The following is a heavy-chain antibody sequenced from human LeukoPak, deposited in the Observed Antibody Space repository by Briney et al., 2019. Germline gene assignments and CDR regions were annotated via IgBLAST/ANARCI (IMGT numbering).Heavy chain of an antibody. J-gene: IGHJ4*02. CDR2: IYYSGST. Sequence: SETLSLTCAVYGGSFSGYYWSWIRQHPGKGLEWIGYIYYSGSTYYNPSLKSRVTISVDTSKNQFSLKLSSVTAADTAVYYCARADYYDSSGYYYAYGYWGQGTLVTVSS. V-gene: IGHV4-31*11. D-gene: IGHD3-22*01. CDR3: ARADYYDSSGYYYAYGY. CDR1: GGSFSGYY.